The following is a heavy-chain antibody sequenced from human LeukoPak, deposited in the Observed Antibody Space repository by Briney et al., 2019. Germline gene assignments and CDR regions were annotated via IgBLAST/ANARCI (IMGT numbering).Heavy chain of an antibody. J-gene: IGHJ6*02. D-gene: IGHD2/OR15-2a*01. V-gene: IGHV1-18*01. CDR3: ARSRNWNYAMDV. CDR2: RSTYNDNT. Sequence: ASVKVSCKASGDAFTSHGINWLRQAPGQGPEWMGWRSTYNDNTNYAQKFQGRVTMTTDTSTSTASMELRSLRSDDTAVYFCARSRNWNYAMDVWGQGTTVTVS. CDR1: GDAFTSHG.